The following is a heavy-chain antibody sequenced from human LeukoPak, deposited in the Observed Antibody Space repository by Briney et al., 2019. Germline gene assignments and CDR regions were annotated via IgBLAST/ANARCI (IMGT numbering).Heavy chain of an antibody. CDR3: AKDAAAAGTHWFDP. CDR2: IRYDGSNK. Sequence: TGGSLRLSCAASGFTFSSYGMHWVRQAPGKGLEWVAFIRYDGSNKYYADSVKGRFTISRDNSKNTLYLQMNSLRAEDTAVYYCAKDAAAAGTHWFDPWGQGTLVLVSS. D-gene: IGHD6-13*01. CDR1: GFTFSSYG. J-gene: IGHJ5*02. V-gene: IGHV3-30*02.